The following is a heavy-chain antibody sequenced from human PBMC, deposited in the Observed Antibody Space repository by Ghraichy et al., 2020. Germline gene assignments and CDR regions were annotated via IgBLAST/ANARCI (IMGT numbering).Heavy chain of an antibody. CDR2: IYHSGTT. J-gene: IGHJ3*01. CDR3: ARVPYDDDGFYDDGFDV. Sequence: SQTLSLTCAVSGGSISSGSFSWSWIRQPPGKGLEWIGYIYHSGTTYYNPSLKSRVTISLDDSKNQFSLKLSSVTAADTAVYYCARVPYDDDGFYDDGFDVWGQGIMFTVSS. CDR1: GGSISSGSFS. V-gene: IGHV4-30-2*01. D-gene: IGHD3-22*01.